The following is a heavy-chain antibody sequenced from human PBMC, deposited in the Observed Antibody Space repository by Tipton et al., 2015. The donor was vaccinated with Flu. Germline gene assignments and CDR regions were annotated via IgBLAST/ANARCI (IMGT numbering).Heavy chain of an antibody. D-gene: IGHD3-10*01. Sequence: TLSLTCTVSGGSISSGSYYWSWIRQPAGKGLEWIGRIYTSGSTNYNPSLKSRVTISVDTSKNQFSLKLSSVTAADTAVYYCARDRSTMVRGVPHDAFDIWGQGTMVTVSS. CDR3: ARDRSTMVRGVPHDAFDI. V-gene: IGHV4-61*02. J-gene: IGHJ3*02. CDR2: IYTSGST. CDR1: GGSISSGSYY.